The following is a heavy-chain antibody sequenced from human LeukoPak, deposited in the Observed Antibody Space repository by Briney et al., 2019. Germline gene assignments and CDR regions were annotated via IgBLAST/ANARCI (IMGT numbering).Heavy chain of an antibody. D-gene: IGHD6-19*01. CDR1: GFTFSSYG. V-gene: IGHV3-33*01. CDR2: TWYDGSNK. J-gene: IGHJ4*02. Sequence: PGRSLRLSCAASGFTFSSYGMHWVRQAPGEGLEWVAVTWYDGSNKYYADSVKGRFTISRDNSKNTLYLQMNSLRAEDTAVYYCARAWGEQWLVMVYWGQGTLVTVSS. CDR3: ARAWGEQWLVMVY.